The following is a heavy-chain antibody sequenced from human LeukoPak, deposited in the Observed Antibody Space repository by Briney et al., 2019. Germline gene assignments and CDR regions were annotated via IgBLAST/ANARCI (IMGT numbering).Heavy chain of an antibody. CDR1: GYTFTGYY. D-gene: IGHD4-17*01. J-gene: IGHJ4*02. Sequence: ASVKVSCKASGYTFTGYYMHWVRQAPGQGLEWMGWINPNSGGTDYAQKFQGWVTMTRDTSISTAYMELSRLRSDDTAVYYCARGTTVTTRGRAETDYWGQGTLVTVSS. CDR3: ARGTTVTTRGRAETDY. V-gene: IGHV1-2*04. CDR2: INPNSGGT.